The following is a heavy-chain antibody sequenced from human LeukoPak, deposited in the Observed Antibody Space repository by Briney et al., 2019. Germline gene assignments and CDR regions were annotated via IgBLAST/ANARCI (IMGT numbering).Heavy chain of an antibody. CDR2: ISSSGSTI. CDR3: ARVTSIAARPAAFDI. J-gene: IGHJ3*02. D-gene: IGHD6-6*01. CDR1: GFTFGSYW. Sequence: GGSLRLSCAASGFTFGSYWMSWVRQAPGKGLEWVSYISSSGSTIYYADSVKGRFTISRDNAKNSLYLQMNSLRAEDTAVYYYARVTSIAARPAAFDIWGQGTMVTVSS. V-gene: IGHV3-48*04.